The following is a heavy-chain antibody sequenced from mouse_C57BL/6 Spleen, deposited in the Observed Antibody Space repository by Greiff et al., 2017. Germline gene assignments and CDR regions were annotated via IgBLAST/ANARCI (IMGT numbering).Heavy chain of an antibody. V-gene: IGHV2-9-1*01. CDR3: ARAYSNYNAMDY. D-gene: IGHD2-5*01. Sequence: VKVVESGPGLVAPSQSLSITCTVSGFSLTSYAISWVRQPPGKGLEWLGVIWTGGGTNYNSALKSRLSISKDNAKRQVFLKMNSLQTDDTARYYWARAYSNYNAMDYWGQGTSVTVSS. CDR2: IWTGGGT. J-gene: IGHJ4*01. CDR1: GFSLTSYA.